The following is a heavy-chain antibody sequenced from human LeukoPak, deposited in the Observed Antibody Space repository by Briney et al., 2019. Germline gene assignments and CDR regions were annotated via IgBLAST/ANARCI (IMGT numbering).Heavy chain of an antibody. J-gene: IGHJ4*02. CDR2: INPNSGGT. CDR3: AREGHWNYYFDY. Sequence: ASVKVSCKASGYTFTGYYMHWVRQAPGQGLEWMGWINPNSGGTNYAQKFQGRVTMTRDTSIGTAYMELSRLRSDDTAVYYCAREGHWNYYFDYWGQGTLVTVSS. V-gene: IGHV1-2*02. CDR1: GYTFTGYY. D-gene: IGHD1-7*01.